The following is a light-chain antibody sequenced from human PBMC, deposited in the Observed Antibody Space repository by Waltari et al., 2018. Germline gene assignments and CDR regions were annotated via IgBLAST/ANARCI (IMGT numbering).Light chain of an antibody. CDR2: KTS. J-gene: IGKJ4*01. CDR3: QQYNSYPFT. Sequence: DIQMTQSPSTLSASVGDRVTITCRASQSVGDWLAWDQPKPGNAPKLLIYKTSNLQSGVPSKVSGSGSGTEFTLTISSLQSDDFVTYFCQQYNSYPFTFGGGTKVDIK. V-gene: IGKV1-5*03. CDR1: QSVGDW.